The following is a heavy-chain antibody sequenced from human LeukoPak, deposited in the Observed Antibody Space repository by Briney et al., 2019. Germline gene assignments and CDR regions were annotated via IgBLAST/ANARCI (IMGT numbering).Heavy chain of an antibody. V-gene: IGHV3-21*01. J-gene: IGHJ4*02. Sequence: KPGGSLRLSCAASGFTFSSYSMNWVRQAPGKGLEWVSSISSSSSYIYYADSVKGRFTISRDNAKNSLYLQMNSLRAEDTAVYYCARGPQWLRRDYFDYWGQGTLVTVSS. CDR2: ISSSSSYI. D-gene: IGHD6-19*01. CDR1: GFTFSSYS. CDR3: ARGPQWLRRDYFDY.